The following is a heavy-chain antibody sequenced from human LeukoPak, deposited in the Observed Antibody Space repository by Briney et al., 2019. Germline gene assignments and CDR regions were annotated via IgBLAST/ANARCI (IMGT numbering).Heavy chain of an antibody. CDR2: ISAYNGNT. J-gene: IGHJ4*02. V-gene: IGHV1-18*04. CDR1: GYTFTGYY. D-gene: IGHD5-18*01. CDR3: ARSGRGYSYGCDY. Sequence: ASVTVSCKASGYTFTGYYMHWVRQAPGQGLEWMGWISAYNGNTNYAQKLQGRVTMTTDTSTSTAYMELRSLRSDDTAVYYCARSGRGYSYGCDYWGQGTLVTVSS.